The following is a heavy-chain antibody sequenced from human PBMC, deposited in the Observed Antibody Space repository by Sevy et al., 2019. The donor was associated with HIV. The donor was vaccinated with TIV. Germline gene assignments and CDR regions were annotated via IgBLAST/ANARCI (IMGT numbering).Heavy chain of an antibody. V-gene: IGHV4-31*03. J-gene: IGHJ6*02. CDR1: GGSISSGGYY. CDR2: IYYSGST. CDR3: ARGSGEAYYYYYYGMDV. Sequence: SETLSLTCTVSGGSISSGGYYWSWIRQHPGKGLEWIGYIYYSGSTYYNPSLKSRVTISVDTSKNQFSLKLSSVTAADTAVYYCARGSGEAYYYYYYGMDVWGQGTTVTVSS.